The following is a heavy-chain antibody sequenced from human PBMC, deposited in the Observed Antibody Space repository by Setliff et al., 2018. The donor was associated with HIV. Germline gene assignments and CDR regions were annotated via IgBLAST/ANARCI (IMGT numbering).Heavy chain of an antibody. J-gene: IGHJ6*02. CDR1: GYTFTDYY. CDR3: ARGRISSWPYYYYGMDV. Sequence: ASVKVSCKASGYTFTDYYMHWVQQAPGKGLEWMGRVDPEDGETIYAEKFQGRVTITADTSTDTAYMELSSLRSEDTAVYYCARGRISSWPYYYYGMDVWGQGTTVTVSS. D-gene: IGHD6-13*01. V-gene: IGHV1-69-2*01. CDR2: VDPEDGET.